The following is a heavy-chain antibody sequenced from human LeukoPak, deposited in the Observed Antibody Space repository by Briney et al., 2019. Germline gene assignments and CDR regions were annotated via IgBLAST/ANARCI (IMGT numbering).Heavy chain of an antibody. Sequence: PGGSLRLSCAASGFSFSNYSMHWVRQTPGKGLEWVAVISYDGSNKYYADSVKGRFTISRDNSKNMLYLQMNSLRAEDTAVYYCAKDREYSAYDSDYWGQGTLVTVSS. J-gene: IGHJ4*02. CDR1: GFSFSNYS. CDR2: ISYDGSNK. V-gene: IGHV3-30*18. CDR3: AKDREYSAYDSDY. D-gene: IGHD5-12*01.